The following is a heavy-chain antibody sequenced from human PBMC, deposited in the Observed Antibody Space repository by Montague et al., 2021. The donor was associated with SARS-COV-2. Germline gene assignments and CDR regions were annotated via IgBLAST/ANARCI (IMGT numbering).Heavy chain of an antibody. CDR1: GGSISNGSYY. J-gene: IGHJ6*02. D-gene: IGHD3-10*01. Sequence: TLSLTCTVSGGSISNGSYYWSWIRQPAGKGLEWIGRTYTSGSTNHNPTLKSRVTISVDTSKNQFSLKLSSVTAADTAEYYCVRVGVGTMVRGVIPAYYYYGMDVWGQGTTVTVSS. CDR3: VRVGVGTMVRGVIPAYYYYGMDV. CDR2: TYTSGST. V-gene: IGHV4-61*02.